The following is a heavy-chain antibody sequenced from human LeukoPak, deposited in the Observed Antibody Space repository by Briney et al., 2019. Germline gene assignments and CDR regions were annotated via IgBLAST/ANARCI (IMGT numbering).Heavy chain of an antibody. V-gene: IGHV3-23*01. CDR1: GFAVSSDA. CDR2: ISGSGGST. D-gene: IGHD3-22*01. J-gene: IGHJ4*02. CDR3: AKVRGSGSH. Sequence: GCVLRLSRAASGFAVSSDAMRCVRRAPGKGLEWVSAISGSGGSTYYADSVKSRFTISRDNSTNTLYLQMNSLRAEDTAVYYCAKVRGSGSHWGQGTLVTVSS.